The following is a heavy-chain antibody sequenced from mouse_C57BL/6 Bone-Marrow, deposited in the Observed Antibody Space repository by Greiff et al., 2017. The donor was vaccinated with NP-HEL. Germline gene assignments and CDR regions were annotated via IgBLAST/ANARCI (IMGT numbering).Heavy chain of an antibody. CDR1: GFTFSSYA. CDR2: ISDGGSYT. J-gene: IGHJ3*01. V-gene: IGHV5-4*01. CDR3: SRDDYDSFDAD. Sequence: EVQGVESGGGLVKPGGSLKLSCAASGFTFSSYAMSWVRQTPEKRLEWVATISDGGSYTYYPDNVKGRFTIARDNAKNNLYLQMSHLKSEDTAMYYCSRDDYDSFDADWGQGTLVTVSA. D-gene: IGHD2-4*01.